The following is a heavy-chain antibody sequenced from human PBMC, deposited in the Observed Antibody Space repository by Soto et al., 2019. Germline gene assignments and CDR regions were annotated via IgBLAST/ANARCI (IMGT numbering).Heavy chain of an antibody. CDR1: GFTFSSYW. V-gene: IGHV3-74*01. J-gene: IGHJ4*02. D-gene: IGHD3-22*01. CDR2: INRAGSST. Sequence: EVQLVESGGGLVQPGGSLRLSCAASGFTFSSYWMHWVRQGPGKGLVWVSRINRAGSSTRYAHSVKGRCTISRNNAKNTLNLQMNSLRAEATAVYYWASDTYYYDSSGYDPFDYWGQGTLVTVCS. CDR3: ASDTYYYDSSGYDPFDY.